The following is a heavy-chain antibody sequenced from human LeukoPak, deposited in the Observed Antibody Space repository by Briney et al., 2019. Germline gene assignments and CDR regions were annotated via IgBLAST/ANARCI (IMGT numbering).Heavy chain of an antibody. CDR1: GGSISDSFEHY. J-gene: IGHJ4*02. Sequence: SETLSLTCVVSGGSISDSFEHYWSWVRQPPGKGFEWIAEVHHTGRTIYSPSFARRVTISADTSKNQVSLKLSSVTAADTAVYYCARESPTGYCSGDSCYYGGLDCWGQGTLVTVSS. V-gene: IGHV4-4*02. CDR3: ARESPTGYCSGDSCYYGGLDC. D-gene: IGHD2-15*01. CDR2: VHHTGRT.